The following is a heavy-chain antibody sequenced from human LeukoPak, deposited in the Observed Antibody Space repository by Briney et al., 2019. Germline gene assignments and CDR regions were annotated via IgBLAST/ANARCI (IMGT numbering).Heavy chain of an antibody. CDR1: GFTFSSYS. CDR3: ARDSKRWLPNPDAFDI. J-gene: IGHJ3*02. Sequence: GGSLRLSCAASGFTFSSYSMNWVRQAPGKGLEWVSSINSSSSYIYYADSVKGRFTISRDNAKNSLYLQMNSLRAEDTAVYYCARDSKRWLPNPDAFDIWGQGTMVTVSS. CDR2: INSSSSYI. D-gene: IGHD5-12*01. V-gene: IGHV3-21*01.